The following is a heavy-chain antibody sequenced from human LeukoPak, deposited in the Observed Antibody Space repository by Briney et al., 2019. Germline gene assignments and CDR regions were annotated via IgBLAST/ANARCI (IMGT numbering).Heavy chain of an antibody. Sequence: SETLSLTCTVSGGSISSYFWSWIRQPPGKGLEWIGYIYYSGSTSYNPSLKSRVTISVDRSKNQYSLKVSSVTAADTAVYYCASHHDGSVRFDYWGQGTLVTVSS. D-gene: IGHD3-10*01. CDR1: GGSISSYF. J-gene: IGHJ4*02. CDR3: ASHHDGSVRFDY. V-gene: IGHV4-59*08. CDR2: IYYSGST.